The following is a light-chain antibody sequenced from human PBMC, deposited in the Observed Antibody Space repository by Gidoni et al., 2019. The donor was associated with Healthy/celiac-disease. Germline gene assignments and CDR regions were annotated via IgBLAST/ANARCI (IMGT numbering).Light chain of an antibody. CDR3: QQSYSTPQA. J-gene: IGKJ3*01. CDR2: AAS. V-gene: IGKV1-39*01. Sequence: DIQMTQYPSSLSASVGDRVTITCRASQSISSYLNWYQQKPGKAPKLLIYAASSLQSGVPSRFSGSGSGTDFTLTISSLQPEDFATYYCQQSYSTPQAFGPGTKVEIK. CDR1: QSISSY.